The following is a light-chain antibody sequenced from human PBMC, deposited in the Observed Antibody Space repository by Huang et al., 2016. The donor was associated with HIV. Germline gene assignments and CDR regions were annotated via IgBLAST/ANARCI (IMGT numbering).Light chain of an antibody. CDR3: QQPGS. V-gene: IGKV3-11*01. CDR2: ETS. Sequence: EIVLTQSPATLTLSPGERATLSCRASQSVGGYLAWYQPKPGQAPRLLIYETSTRATGIPARVSGSGSETDFTRTISSLEPEDFAVYYCQQPGSFGQGTKVDIK. J-gene: IGKJ2*01. CDR1: QSVGGY.